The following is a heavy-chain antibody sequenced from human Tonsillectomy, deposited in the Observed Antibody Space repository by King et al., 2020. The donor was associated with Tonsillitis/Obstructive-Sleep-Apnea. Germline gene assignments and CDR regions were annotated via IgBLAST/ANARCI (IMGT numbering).Heavy chain of an antibody. V-gene: IGHV3-74*01. CDR3: ARERGRGEDY. CDR1: GFTFSSNW. CDR2: INSDGSTT. D-gene: IGHD3-10*01. J-gene: IGHJ4*02. Sequence: VQLVESGGDLVQPGGSLRLSCAASGFTFSSNWMHWVRQAPGKGLVWVSRINSDGSTTNYADSVKGRFTISRDNAKNTLYLQMNRLTAGDTAVYYCARERGRGEDYWGQGTLVTVSS.